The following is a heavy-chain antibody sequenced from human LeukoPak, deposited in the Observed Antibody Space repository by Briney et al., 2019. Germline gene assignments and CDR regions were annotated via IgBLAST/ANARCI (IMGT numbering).Heavy chain of an antibody. CDR3: ARSGYDYNWFDS. V-gene: IGHV1-8*01. CDR1: GYTFTSYD. CDR2: MNPNSGNT. D-gene: IGHD5-12*01. J-gene: IGHJ5*01. Sequence: ASVKVSCKASGYTFTSYDINWVRQATGQGLEWMGWMNPNSGNTGYAQKFQGRVTMTRNTSISTAYKELSSLRSEDTAVYYCARSGYDYNWFDSWGQGTLVTVSS.